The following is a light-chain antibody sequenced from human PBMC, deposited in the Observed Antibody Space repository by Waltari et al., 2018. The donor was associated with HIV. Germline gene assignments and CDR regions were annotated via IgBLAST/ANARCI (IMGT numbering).Light chain of an antibody. CDR1: NRNVGSYNL. V-gene: IGLV2-23*02. CDR2: EVT. CDR3: CSYTGTNPFLV. J-gene: IGLJ3*02. Sequence: QSALTQPASVSGSPGQSVTISCTGTNRNVGSYNLLSWYQQHPGLPPKPIYDEVTERPSGFSSRFSGSKSGNTASLTIAGLQAEDEANYYCCSYTGTNPFLVCGGGTKLTGL.